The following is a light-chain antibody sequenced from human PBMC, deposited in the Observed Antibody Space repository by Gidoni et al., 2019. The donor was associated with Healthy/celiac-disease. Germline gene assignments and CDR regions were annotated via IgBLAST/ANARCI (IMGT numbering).Light chain of an antibody. CDR2: DKT. J-gene: IGLJ2*01. CDR1: SLRNFY. Sequence: SSELTQDPAVSVALGQTVRITCQGDSLRNFYASLYQQKPGQAPVLVIYDKTNRHSGIPARFSGSSSGNTASLTITGAQAEDEADYYCNSRDSSGNHVVFGGGTKLTVL. CDR3: NSRDSSGNHVV. V-gene: IGLV3-19*01.